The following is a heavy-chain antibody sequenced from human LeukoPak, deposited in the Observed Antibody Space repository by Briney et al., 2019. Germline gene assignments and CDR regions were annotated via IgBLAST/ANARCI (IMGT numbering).Heavy chain of an antibody. CDR1: GYTSTSYD. Sequence: ASVKVSCKASGYTSTSYDINWVRQATGQGLEWMGWMNPNSGITGYAQKIQGRVTMTRNTSISTAYMELSSLRSEDTAVYYCARAPRWIPTLRGYYMDVWGKGTTVTVSS. J-gene: IGHJ6*03. D-gene: IGHD5-12*01. CDR2: MNPNSGIT. V-gene: IGHV1-8*01. CDR3: ARAPRWIPTLRGYYMDV.